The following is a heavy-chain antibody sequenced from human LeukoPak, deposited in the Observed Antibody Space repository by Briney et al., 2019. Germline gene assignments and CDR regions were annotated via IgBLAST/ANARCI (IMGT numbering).Heavy chain of an antibody. Sequence: GGSLRLSCAASGFTFSSYWMSWVRQAPGKGLEWVANIKQDGSEKYYVDSVKGRFTISRDNAKNSLYLQMNSLRAEDTAVYYCARIRYNGNDPDAFDIWGQGTMVTVPS. V-gene: IGHV3-7*01. D-gene: IGHD1-1*01. CDR1: GFTFSSYW. CDR2: IKQDGSEK. CDR3: ARIRYNGNDPDAFDI. J-gene: IGHJ3*02.